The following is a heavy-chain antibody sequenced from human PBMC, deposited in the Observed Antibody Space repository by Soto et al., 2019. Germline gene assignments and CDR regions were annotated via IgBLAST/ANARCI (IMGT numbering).Heavy chain of an antibody. V-gene: IGHV3-9*01. D-gene: IGHD1-7*01. CDR1: GFTFDDYA. CDR3: AKDSTQLRANRLRSVGYYYYYYMDV. J-gene: IGHJ6*03. Sequence: EVQLVESGGGLVQPGRSLRLSCAASGFTFDDYAMHWVRQAPGKGLEWVSGISWNSGSIGYADSVKGRFTISRDNAKNSLYLQMNSLRAEDTALYYCAKDSTQLRANRLRSVGYYYYYYMDVWGKGTTVTVSS. CDR2: ISWNSGSI.